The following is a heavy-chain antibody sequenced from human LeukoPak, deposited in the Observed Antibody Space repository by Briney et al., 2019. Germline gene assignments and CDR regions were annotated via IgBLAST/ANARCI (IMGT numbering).Heavy chain of an antibody. J-gene: IGHJ4*02. CDR2: ISAYNGNT. CDR3: ARDRTAAAALDFDY. V-gene: IGHV1-18*04. D-gene: IGHD6-13*01. Sequence: GASVKVSCKASGYTFTSYGISWVRQAPGQGLEWMGWISAYNGNTNYAQKLQGRVTMTTDTSTSTAYMELRSLRSDDTAVYHCARDRTAAAALDFDYWGQGTLVTVSS. CDR1: GYTFTSYG.